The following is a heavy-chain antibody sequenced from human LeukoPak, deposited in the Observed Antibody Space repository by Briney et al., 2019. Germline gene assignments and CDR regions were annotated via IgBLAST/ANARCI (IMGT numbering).Heavy chain of an antibody. Sequence: GGSLRLSCAASEFTFSNFAMHWVRQAPGKGLEWVASLKQDESEKHYVDSVKGRFTISRDNAKNSLYLQMNSLRAEDTAVYYCARYGYNSALDYWGQGTLVTVSS. D-gene: IGHD6-19*01. CDR3: ARYGYNSALDY. V-gene: IGHV3-7*04. CDR2: LKQDESEK. J-gene: IGHJ4*02. CDR1: EFTFSNFA.